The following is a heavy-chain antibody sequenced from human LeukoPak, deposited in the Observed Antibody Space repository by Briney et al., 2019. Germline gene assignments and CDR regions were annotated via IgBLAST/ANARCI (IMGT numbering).Heavy chain of an antibody. CDR3: ARHGGRHCSGGSCYSVGMYYFDY. Sequence: VKPSETLSLTCTVSGGSISSSSYYWGWIRQTPGKGLEWIESIYYSGSTYYNPSLKSRVTISVDTSKNQFSLKLSSVTAPDTAVYYCARHGGRHCSGGSCYSVGMYYFDYWGQGTLVTVSS. CDR2: IYYSGST. D-gene: IGHD2-15*01. J-gene: IGHJ4*02. V-gene: IGHV4-39*01. CDR1: GGSISSSSYY.